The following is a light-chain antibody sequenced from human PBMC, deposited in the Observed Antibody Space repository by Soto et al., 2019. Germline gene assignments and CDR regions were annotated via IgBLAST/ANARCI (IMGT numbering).Light chain of an antibody. CDR2: DAS. CDR3: QQRSNWPPRYT. J-gene: IGKJ2*01. V-gene: IGKV3-11*01. Sequence: EIVLTQSPATLSLSPGERATLSCRASQSVSSYLAWYQQKPGQAPRLLIYDASNRATGIPARFSGSASGTDFTLTIISLEPEDFAVYYCQQRSNWPPRYTFGQGTNLEIK. CDR1: QSVSSY.